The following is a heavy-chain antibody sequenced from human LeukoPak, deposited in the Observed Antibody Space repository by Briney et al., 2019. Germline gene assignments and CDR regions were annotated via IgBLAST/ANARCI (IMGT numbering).Heavy chain of an antibody. J-gene: IGHJ6*03. V-gene: IGHV4-59*08. CDR2: ISHTGSA. CDR3: GRNWYYSNVQYVGNFYYMVV. CDR1: GGSVSGYY. Sequence: PSETLSLTCSVPGGSVSGYYWSWIRQPQGKGREWVGHISHTGSANYNPSLKSRVILSVGSCQTQVFLDLTSVTAADTDVYYCGRNWYYSNVQYVGNFYYMVVWGKGTRVSVSS. D-gene: IGHD3-10*01.